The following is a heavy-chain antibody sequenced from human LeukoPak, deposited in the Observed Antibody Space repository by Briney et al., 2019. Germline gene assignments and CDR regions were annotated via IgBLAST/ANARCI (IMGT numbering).Heavy chain of an antibody. J-gene: IGHJ5*02. V-gene: IGHV3-33*06. CDR2: IWYDGSKT. D-gene: IGHD3-10*01. CDR1: GFTFSSYG. Sequence: GGSLRLSCATSGFTFSSYGMHWVRQAPGKGLEWVADIWYDGSKTYYADSVKGRFTISRDYSKNTLYLQMNNLRAEDTAVYYCAKDLSYGSPWFDPWGQGTLVTVPS. CDR3: AKDLSYGSPWFDP.